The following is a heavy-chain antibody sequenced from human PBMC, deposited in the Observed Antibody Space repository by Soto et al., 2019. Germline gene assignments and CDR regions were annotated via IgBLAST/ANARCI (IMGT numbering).Heavy chain of an antibody. J-gene: IGHJ4*02. CDR1: GFSFSSYE. CDR3: AKNRGIIMIVES. CDR2: IGDGGDTT. Sequence: GGSLRLSCVASGFSFSSYEMNWVRQAPGKGLEWVSAIGDGGDTTYYADSVKGRFTISRDNSKNTLYLQMDSLRAEDTAVYYCAKNRGIIMIVESWGQGTLVTVPS. D-gene: IGHD3-22*01. V-gene: IGHV3-23*01.